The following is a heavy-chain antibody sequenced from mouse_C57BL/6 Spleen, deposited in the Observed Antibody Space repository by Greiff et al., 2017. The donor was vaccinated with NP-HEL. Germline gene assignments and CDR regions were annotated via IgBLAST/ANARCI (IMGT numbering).Heavy chain of an antibody. D-gene: IGHD4-1*01. CDR1: GYTFTDYN. V-gene: IGHV1-18*01. CDR3: ARRRGLGYAMDY. J-gene: IGHJ4*01. Sequence: EVQLQQSGPELVKPGASVKIPCKASGYTFTDYNMDWVKQSHGKSLEWIGDINPNNGGTIYNQKFKGKATLNVDKSSSTAYMELRSLTSEDTAVYYCARRRGLGYAMDYWGQGTSVTVSS. CDR2: INPNNGGT.